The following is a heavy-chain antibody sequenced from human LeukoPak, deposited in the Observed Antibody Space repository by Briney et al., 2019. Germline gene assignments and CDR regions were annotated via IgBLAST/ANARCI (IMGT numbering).Heavy chain of an antibody. Sequence: VASVKVSCKASGGTFSSYAISWVRQAPRQGLEWMGGIIPIFGTANYAQKFQGRVTITADESTSTAYMELRSLRSDDTAVYYCARDLGGMEWLSYYYCMDVWGKGTTVTVSS. V-gene: IGHV1-69*01. CDR2: IIPIFGTA. CDR1: GGTFSSYA. D-gene: IGHD3-3*01. CDR3: ARDLGGMEWLSYYYCMDV. J-gene: IGHJ6*03.